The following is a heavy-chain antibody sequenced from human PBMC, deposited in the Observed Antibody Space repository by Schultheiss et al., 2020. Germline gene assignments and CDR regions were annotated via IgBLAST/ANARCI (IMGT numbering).Heavy chain of an antibody. J-gene: IGHJ6*02. CDR2: IYYSGST. D-gene: IGHD3-10*01. V-gene: IGHV4-59*01. Sequence: SETLSLTCTVSGGSISSYYWSWIRQPPGKGLEWIGYIYYSGSTNYNPSLKSRVTISVDTSKNQFSLKLSSVTAADTAVYYCARTYYYGSGKGGYYYGMDVWGQGTTVTVSS. CDR3: ARTYYYGSGKGGYYYGMDV. CDR1: GGSISSYY.